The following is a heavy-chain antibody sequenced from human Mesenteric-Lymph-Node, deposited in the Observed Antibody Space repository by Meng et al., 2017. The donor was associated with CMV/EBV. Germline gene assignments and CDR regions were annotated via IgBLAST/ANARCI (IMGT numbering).Heavy chain of an antibody. CDR2: ISWNSGSI. Sequence: SLKISCAASGFTFDDYAMHWVRQAPGKGLEWVSGISWNSGSIGYADSVKGRFTISRDNAKNSLYLQMNSLGAEDTALYYCARDRGWRGNWYFDLWGRGTLVTVSS. V-gene: IGHV3-9*01. J-gene: IGHJ2*01. CDR3: ARDRGWRGNWYFDL. CDR1: GFTFDDYA. D-gene: IGHD6-19*01.